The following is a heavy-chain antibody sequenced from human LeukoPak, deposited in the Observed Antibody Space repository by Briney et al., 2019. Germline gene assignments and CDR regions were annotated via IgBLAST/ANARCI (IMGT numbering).Heavy chain of an antibody. CDR1: GYTFTSYD. D-gene: IGHD6-13*01. J-gene: IGHJ4*02. CDR2: MNPNSGNT. V-gene: IGHV1-8*01. Sequence: ASVTVSCKASGYTFTSYDINWVRQATGQGLEWMGWMNPNSGNTGYAQKFQGRVTMTRNTSISTAYMELSSLRSEDTAVYYCARGQRFRGVAAAGGYWGQGTLVTVSS. CDR3: ARGQRFRGVAAAGGY.